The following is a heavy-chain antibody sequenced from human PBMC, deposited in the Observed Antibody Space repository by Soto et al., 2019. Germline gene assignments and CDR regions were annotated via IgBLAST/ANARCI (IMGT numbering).Heavy chain of an antibody. CDR3: AKVTTGFGAFDI. D-gene: IGHD4-4*01. J-gene: IGHJ3*02. V-gene: IGHV3-30*18. Sequence: QVQLVESGGGVVQPGRSLRLSCAASGFTFSSYGMHWVRQAPGKGLEWVAVISYDGSNKYYADSVKGRFTISRDNSKNTLYLQMNSLRAEDTAVYYCAKVTTGFGAFDIWGQGTMVTVSS. CDR1: GFTFSSYG. CDR2: ISYDGSNK.